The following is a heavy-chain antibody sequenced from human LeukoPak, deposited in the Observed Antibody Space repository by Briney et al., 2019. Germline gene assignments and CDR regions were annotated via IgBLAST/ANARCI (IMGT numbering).Heavy chain of an antibody. CDR2: IYHSGKS. V-gene: IGHV4-38-2*02. CDR1: GYSISSGYY. J-gene: IGHJ5*02. CDR3: ARGRIAARLRFSRDLNWFDP. D-gene: IGHD6-6*01. Sequence: PSETLSLTCSVSGYSISSGYYWDWIRQPPGKGLEWIASIYHSGKSYYNPSLESRVTMSVDTSKNQFSLKLSSVTAADTAVYYCARGRIAARLRFSRDLNWFDPWGQEPWSPSPQ.